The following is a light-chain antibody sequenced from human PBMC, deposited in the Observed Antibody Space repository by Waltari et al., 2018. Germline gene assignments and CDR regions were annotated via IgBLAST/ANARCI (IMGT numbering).Light chain of an antibody. CDR1: QNVGSQ. Sequence: ELVLTQSPATLSVSPGERAALSCKASQNVGSQLGWYQQRPGQAPSLLIDDVSNRASGVPARFSGSGSGTDFTLTISSLEPEDVAVYYCQQRDSWPLTFGGGTKVEIK. CDR3: QQRDSWPLT. J-gene: IGKJ4*01. V-gene: IGKV3-11*01. CDR2: DVS.